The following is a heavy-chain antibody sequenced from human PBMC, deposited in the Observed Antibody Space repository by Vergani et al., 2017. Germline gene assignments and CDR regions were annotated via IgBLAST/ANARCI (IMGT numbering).Heavy chain of an antibody. D-gene: IGHD3-10*01. CDR1: DSSIMPNPY. J-gene: IGHJ6*02. CDR2: IHHFGDT. Sequence: QVQLQESGPGLVKPSETLTLTCDVSDSSIMPNPYWGWFRPSPGKGLEWSGCIHHFGDTPSNSCLKSRVSISIVSSSKFSLSLTSVPAAATSIYYCARHRGSGGVLPSSSFYGMYGWVDGSKVSVSS. CDR3: ARHRGSGGVLPSSSFYGMYG. V-gene: IGHV4-38-2*01.